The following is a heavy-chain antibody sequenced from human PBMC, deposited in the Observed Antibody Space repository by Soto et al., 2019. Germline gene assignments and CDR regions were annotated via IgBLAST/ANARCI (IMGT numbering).Heavy chain of an antibody. V-gene: IGHV1-3*01. J-gene: IGHJ4*02. Sequence: GASVKVSCKASGYTFTSYAMHWVRQAPGQRLEWMGWTNAGNGNTKYSQKFQGRVTITRDTSASTAYMELSSLRSEDTAVYYCARAWVVVTAPDYWGQATLVTVSS. D-gene: IGHD2-21*02. CDR2: TNAGNGNT. CDR1: GYTFTSYA. CDR3: ARAWVVVTAPDY.